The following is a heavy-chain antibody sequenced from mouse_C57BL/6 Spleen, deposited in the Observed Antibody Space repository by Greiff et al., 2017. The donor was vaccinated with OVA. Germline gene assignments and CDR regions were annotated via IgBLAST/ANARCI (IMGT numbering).Heavy chain of an antibody. V-gene: IGHV1-26*01. CDR2: INPNNGGT. D-gene: IGHD1-1*01. Sequence: VQLQQSGPELVKPGASVKISCKASGYTFTDYYMNWVKQSHGKSLEWIGDINPNNGGTSYNQKFKGKATLTVDKSSSTAYMELRSLTSEDSAVYYCARITFITTPMDYWGQGTSVTVSS. CDR3: ARITFITTPMDY. CDR1: GYTFTDYY. J-gene: IGHJ4*01.